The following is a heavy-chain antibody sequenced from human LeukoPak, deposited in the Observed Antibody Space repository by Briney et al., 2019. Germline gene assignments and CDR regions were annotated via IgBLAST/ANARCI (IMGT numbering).Heavy chain of an antibody. V-gene: IGHV3-30-3*01. J-gene: IGHJ3*02. D-gene: IGHD3-22*01. Sequence: GGSLRLSCAASGFTFSSYAMHWVRQAPGKGLEWVAVISYDGSNKYYADSVKGRFTISRDNSKNTLYLQMNSLRAEDTAVYYCARDGEPYYYDSSGYSSGAFDIWGQGTMVTVSS. CDR3: ARDGEPYYYDSSGYSSGAFDI. CDR2: ISYDGSNK. CDR1: GFTFSSYA.